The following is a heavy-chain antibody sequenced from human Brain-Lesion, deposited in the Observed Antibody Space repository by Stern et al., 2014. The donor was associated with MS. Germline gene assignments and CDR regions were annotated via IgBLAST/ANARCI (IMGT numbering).Heavy chain of an antibody. D-gene: IGHD4-17*01. V-gene: IGHV3-66*02. Sequence: EVQLLESGGGLVQPGGSLRLSCAASGFTVSNYYMSWVRQAPGKGLEWVSIIYTSGKTYYAYSVRGRFVISRDKSKSTLYLQMDSLRPEDTAVYYCARDRVTTVTTYYFDSWGQGTRVTVSS. J-gene: IGHJ4*02. CDR1: GFTVSNYY. CDR3: ARDRVTTVTTYYFDS. CDR2: IYTSGKT.